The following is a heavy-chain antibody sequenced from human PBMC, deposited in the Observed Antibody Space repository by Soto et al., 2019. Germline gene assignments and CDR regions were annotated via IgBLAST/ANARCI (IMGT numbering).Heavy chain of an antibody. Sequence: QVQLVQSGAEVKKPGPSVKVSCKTSGGTFSTYSIVWVRQAPGEGLEWMGGIIPIFGTANYAQKFQDRVTITADKSTNTAFMELSSLKSEDTAMYYCASSSGNNYGVGTNYYFDYWGQGTLVTVSS. D-gene: IGHD1-26*01. J-gene: IGHJ4*02. V-gene: IGHV1-69*06. CDR3: ASSSGNNYGVGTNYYFDY. CDR2: IIPIFGTA. CDR1: GGTFSTYS.